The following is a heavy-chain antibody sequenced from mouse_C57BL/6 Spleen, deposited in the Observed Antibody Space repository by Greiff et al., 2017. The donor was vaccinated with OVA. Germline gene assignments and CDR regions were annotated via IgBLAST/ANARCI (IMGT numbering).Heavy chain of an antibody. CDR2: ISSGGSYT. J-gene: IGHJ2*01. CDR3: ARQTAQATLYFDY. Sequence: EVNVVESGGDLVKPGGSLKLSCAASGFTFSSYGMSWVRQTPDKRLEWVATISSGGSYTYYPDSVKGRFTISRDNAKNTLYLQMSSLKSEDTAMYYCARQTAQATLYFDYWGQGTTLTVSS. V-gene: IGHV5-6*01. CDR1: GFTFSSYG. D-gene: IGHD3-2*02.